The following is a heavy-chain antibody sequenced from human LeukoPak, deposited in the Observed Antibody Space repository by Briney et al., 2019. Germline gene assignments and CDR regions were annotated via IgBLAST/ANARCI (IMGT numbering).Heavy chain of an antibody. J-gene: IGHJ6*02. CDR1: GGSISRYY. Sequence: SETLSLTCSVSGGSISRYYWSWIRQPPGKGLEWIGYIYNSGSTNYNPSLKSRVTISVDTSKNQFSLRLTSVTAADTAVYYCAATVPVGSDYGMDVWGQGTTVTVSS. V-gene: IGHV4-59*08. D-gene: IGHD1-26*01. CDR2: IYNSGST. CDR3: AATVPVGSDYGMDV.